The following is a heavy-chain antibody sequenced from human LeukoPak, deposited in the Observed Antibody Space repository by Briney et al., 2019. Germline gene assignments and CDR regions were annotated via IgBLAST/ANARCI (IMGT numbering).Heavy chain of an antibody. CDR2: IFPGDSDT. V-gene: IGHV5-51*01. Sequence: GASLQISSKGSGYTFTSSWIAWVRHMPGKSLEWMGSIFPGDSDTRYSPSFQGQVTISADKSISTAYLQWSSLKASDTAMYYCARRYSSGGSTYFDYWGQGTLVSVSS. D-gene: IGHD2-15*01. CDR1: GYTFTSSW. J-gene: IGHJ4*02. CDR3: ARRYSSGGSTYFDY.